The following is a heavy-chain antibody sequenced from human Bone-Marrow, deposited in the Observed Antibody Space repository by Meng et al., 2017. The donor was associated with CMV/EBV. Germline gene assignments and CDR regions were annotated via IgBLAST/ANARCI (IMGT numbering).Heavy chain of an antibody. V-gene: IGHV3-74*01. CDR2: INSDGSST. D-gene: IGHD3-3*01. CDR1: GFTFSSYW. Sequence: GESVKISCAASGFTFSSYWMHGVRQAPGKGLVWVSRINSDGSSTSYADSVKGRFTISRDNAKNTLYLQMNSLRAEDTAVYYCARGNYDFWSGYDYYYYGMDVWGQGTTVTVSS. CDR3: ARGNYDFWSGYDYYYYGMDV. J-gene: IGHJ6*02.